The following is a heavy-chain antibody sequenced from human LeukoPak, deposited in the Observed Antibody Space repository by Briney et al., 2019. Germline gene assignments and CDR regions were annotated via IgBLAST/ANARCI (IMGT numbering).Heavy chain of an antibody. CDR3: ARKRRQYYDSSGLDP. J-gene: IGHJ5*02. CDR2: IYHSGST. D-gene: IGHD3-22*01. CDR1: GYSISSGYY. Sequence: SETLSLTCTVSGYSISSGYYWGWIRQPPGKGLEWIGSIYHSGSTYYNPSLKSRVTISVDTSKNQFSLKLSSVTAADTAVYYCARKRRQYYDSSGLDPWGQGTLVTVSS. V-gene: IGHV4-38-2*02.